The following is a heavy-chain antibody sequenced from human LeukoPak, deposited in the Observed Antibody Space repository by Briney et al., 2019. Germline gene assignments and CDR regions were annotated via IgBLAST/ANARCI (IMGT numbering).Heavy chain of an antibody. J-gene: IGHJ5*02. CDR1: GYTFTGYY. D-gene: IGHD3-16*02. CDR2: MNPNSGNT. V-gene: IGHV1-8*03. CDR3: ARGGLGYDYVWGSYRDNWFDP. Sequence: ASVKVSCKASGYTFTGYYMHWVRQAPGQGLEWMGWMNPNSGNTGYAQKFQGRVTITRNTSISTAYMELSSLRSEDTAVYYCARGGLGYDYVWGSYRDNWFDPWGQGTLVTVSS.